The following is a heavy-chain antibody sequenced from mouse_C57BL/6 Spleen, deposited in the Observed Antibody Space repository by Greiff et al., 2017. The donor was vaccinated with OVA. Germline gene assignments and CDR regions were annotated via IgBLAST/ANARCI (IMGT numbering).Heavy chain of an antibody. CDR1: GFNIKDYY. J-gene: IGHJ1*03. Sequence: VQLQQSGAELVRPGASVKLSCTASGFNIKDYYMHWVKQRPEQGLEWIGRIDPEDGDTEYAPKFQGKATMTADTSSNTAYLQLSSLTSEDTAVYSSTSDYGGSSRYFEVWGTGTTVTVS. CDR3: TSDYGGSSRYFEV. D-gene: IGHD1-1*01. CDR2: IDPEDGDT. V-gene: IGHV14-1*01.